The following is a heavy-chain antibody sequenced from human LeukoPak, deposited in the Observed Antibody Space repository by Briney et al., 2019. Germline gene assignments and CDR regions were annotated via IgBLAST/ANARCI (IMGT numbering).Heavy chain of an antibody. CDR2: INPNSGGT. J-gene: IGHJ4*02. CDR1: GYTFTGYY. Sequence: GASVKVSCKASGYTFTGYYMHWVRQAPGQGLEWMGWINPNSGGTNYAQKFQGRVTVTRDTSISTAYMELSRLRSDDTAVYYCARDPPAAGTTSFDYWGQGTLVTVSS. CDR3: ARDPPAAGTTSFDY. V-gene: IGHV1-2*02. D-gene: IGHD6-13*01.